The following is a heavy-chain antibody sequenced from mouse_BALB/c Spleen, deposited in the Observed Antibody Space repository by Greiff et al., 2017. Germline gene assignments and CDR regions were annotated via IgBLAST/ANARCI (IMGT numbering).Heavy chain of an antibody. D-gene: IGHD2-3*01. J-gene: IGHJ4*01. V-gene: IGHV5-9-3*01. Sequence: EVQLVESGGGLVKPGGSLKLSCAASGFTFSSYAMSWVRQTPEKRLEWVATISSGGSYTYYPDSVKGRFTISRDNAKNTLYLQMSSLRSEDTAMYYCARLGLDGYYDSPMDYWGQGTSVTVSS. CDR2: ISSGGSYT. CDR3: ARLGLDGYYDSPMDY. CDR1: GFTFSSYA.